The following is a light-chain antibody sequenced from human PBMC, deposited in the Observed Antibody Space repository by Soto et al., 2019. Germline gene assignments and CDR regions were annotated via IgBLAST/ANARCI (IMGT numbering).Light chain of an antibody. Sequence: EIVLTQSPGTLSLSPGERATLSCRASQSVGSNYLAWYQQKLGQAPRLLIYGASSRATGIPDRFSGSGSGTDFTLTISRLEPDDFAVYYCQQYGTSWYSFGQGTKLEIK. V-gene: IGKV3-20*01. CDR3: QQYGTSWYS. CDR1: QSVGSNY. J-gene: IGKJ2*03. CDR2: GAS.